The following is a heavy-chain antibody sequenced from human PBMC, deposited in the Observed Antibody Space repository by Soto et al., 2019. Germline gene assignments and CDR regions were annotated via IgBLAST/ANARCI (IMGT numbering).Heavy chain of an antibody. CDR2: IIPILGIA. CDR3: ARDRGYSTVTTNGMDV. V-gene: IGHV1-69*08. D-gene: IGHD4-17*01. J-gene: IGHJ6*02. CDR1: GGTFSSYT. Sequence: QVRLVQSGAEVKKPGSSVKVSCKASGGTFSSYTISWVRQAPGQGLEWMGRIIPILGIANYAQKFQGRVTITADKSTSTAYMELSSLRSEDTAVYYCARDRGYSTVTTNGMDVWGQGTTVTVSS.